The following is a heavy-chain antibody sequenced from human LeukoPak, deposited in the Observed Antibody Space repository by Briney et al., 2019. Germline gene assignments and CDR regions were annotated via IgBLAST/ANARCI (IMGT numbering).Heavy chain of an antibody. D-gene: IGHD1-26*01. CDR3: SRESGAFCPFGY. Sequence: SETLSLTCGVCGGSISSTNWWSWVRQPPGQGLEWIGEISLTGHTNYNPSLNGRVTMSLDESRNQLSLKLTSVTAADTAIYYCSRESGAFCPFGYWGQGTLVIVPP. J-gene: IGHJ4*02. CDR1: GGSISSTNW. V-gene: IGHV4/OR15-8*02. CDR2: ISLTGHT.